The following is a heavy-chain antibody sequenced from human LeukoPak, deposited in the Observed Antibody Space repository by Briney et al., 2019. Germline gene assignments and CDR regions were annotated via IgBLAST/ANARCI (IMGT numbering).Heavy chain of an antibody. CDR2: MNPNSGNT. CDR1: GYTFTSYD. D-gene: IGHD3-3*01. Sequence: GASVKVSCKASGYTFTSYDINWVRQATGQGLEWMGWMNPNSGNTGYAQKFQGRVTMTRNTSISTAYMELSSLRSKDTAVYYCARVYYDFWSGYLDAFDIWGQGTMVTVSS. CDR3: ARVYYDFWSGYLDAFDI. V-gene: IGHV1-8*01. J-gene: IGHJ3*02.